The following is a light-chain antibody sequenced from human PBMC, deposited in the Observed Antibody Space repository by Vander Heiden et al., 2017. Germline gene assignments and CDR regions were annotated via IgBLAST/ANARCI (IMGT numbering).Light chain of an antibody. CDR3: QVWDSSSDHRV. CDR1: NIGSKR. Sequence: SYLLSQPPPVSVAPGKTARIICGGHNIGSKRGGWYQQKPGQAPVLVVNDDSDRPSGIPGRFSGTNSGNTATLTISRVEAGDEADYYCQVWDSSSDHRVFGGGTKLTVL. J-gene: IGLJ3*02. CDR2: DDS. V-gene: IGLV3-21*03.